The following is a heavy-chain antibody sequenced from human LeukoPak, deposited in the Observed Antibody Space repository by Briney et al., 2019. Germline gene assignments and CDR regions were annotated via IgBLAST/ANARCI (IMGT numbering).Heavy chain of an antibody. V-gene: IGHV1-18*01. CDR2: ISAYNGNT. CDR3: ARDPREFVGWWGEYYYYGMDV. Sequence: ASVKVSCKASGYTFNGYGISRVRPAPGPGLGGMGWISAYNGNTNYAQKLQGRVIMTTDTFTSTAYMELRSLRSDDTAVYYCARDPREFVGWWGEYYYYGMDVWGQGTTVTVSS. CDR1: GYTFNGYG. J-gene: IGHJ6*02. D-gene: IGHD2-15*01.